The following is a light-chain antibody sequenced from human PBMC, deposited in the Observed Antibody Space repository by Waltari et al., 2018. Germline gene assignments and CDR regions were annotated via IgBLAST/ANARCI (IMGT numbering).Light chain of an antibody. J-gene: IGLJ2*01. CDR2: GVT. CDR3: CSFTATHTLL. CDR1: NNDVGASKF. V-gene: IGLV2-14*03. Sequence: QSALTQPASVSGSPGQSITLSCTGTNNDVGASKFVSCYQQHPGRAPQPMICGVTARPSGFSYRFAGSKSANTASLTISGLLPEDEAIYYCCSFTATHTLLFGGGTTVTVL.